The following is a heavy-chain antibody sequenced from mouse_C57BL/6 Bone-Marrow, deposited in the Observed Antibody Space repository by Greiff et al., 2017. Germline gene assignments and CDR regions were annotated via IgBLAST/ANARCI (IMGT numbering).Heavy chain of an antibody. CDR2: IHPTSGST. Sequence: VQLQQPGAELVKPGASVKLSCKASGYTFTSYWMHWVKQRPGQGLEWIGMIHPTSGSTNYNEKFKSKATLTVDKSSSTAYMQLSSLTSEDSAVYYCARSGYYGPGYYFDYWGQGTTLTVSS. J-gene: IGHJ2*01. CDR3: ARSGYYGPGYYFDY. D-gene: IGHD1-2*01. V-gene: IGHV1-64*01. CDR1: GYTFTSYW.